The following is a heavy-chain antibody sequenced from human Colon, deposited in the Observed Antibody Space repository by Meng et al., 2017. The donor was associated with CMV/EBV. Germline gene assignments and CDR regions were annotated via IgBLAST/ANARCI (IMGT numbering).Heavy chain of an antibody. CDR3: AHRPYGSGSYFFDY. J-gene: IGHJ4*02. Sequence: QITCKESGHTLVKPTPTLTLTCTFSGFSLSTIGIGVGWIRQPPGKALEWLGVIYWDDDKRYSPSLKSRLTITKDTSKNQVVLTMTNLDPLDTATYYCAHRPYGSGSYFFDYWGQGTLVTVSS. CDR2: IYWDDDK. D-gene: IGHD3-10*01. V-gene: IGHV2-5*02. CDR1: GFSLSTIGIG.